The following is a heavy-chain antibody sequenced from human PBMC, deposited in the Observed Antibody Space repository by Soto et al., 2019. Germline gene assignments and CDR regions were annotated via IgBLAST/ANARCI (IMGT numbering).Heavy chain of an antibody. V-gene: IGHV3-33*01. CDR3: ARETAIAVADYGMDV. J-gene: IGHJ6*02. Sequence: GGSLRLSCAASGFTFSSYGMHWVRQAPGKGLEWVAVIWYDGSNKYYADSVKGRFTISRDNSKNTLYLQMNSLRAEDTAVYYCARETAIAVADYGMDVWGQGTTVTVSS. CDR2: IWYDGSNK. D-gene: IGHD6-19*01. CDR1: GFTFSSYG.